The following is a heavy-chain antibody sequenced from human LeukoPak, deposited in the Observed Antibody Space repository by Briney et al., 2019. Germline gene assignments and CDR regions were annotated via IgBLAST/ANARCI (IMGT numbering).Heavy chain of an antibody. D-gene: IGHD2-8*01. Sequence: GGSLRLSCAASGFTFSTSGMHWVRQSPGKGLDRVAFIRNDGTKKNYADSVKGRFTISRDNSKNTLYLQMDSLSAEDTAVYYCVKVDAWGQGTLVTVSS. J-gene: IGHJ4*02. CDR3: VKVDA. V-gene: IGHV3-30*02. CDR2: IRNDGTKK. CDR1: GFTFSTSG.